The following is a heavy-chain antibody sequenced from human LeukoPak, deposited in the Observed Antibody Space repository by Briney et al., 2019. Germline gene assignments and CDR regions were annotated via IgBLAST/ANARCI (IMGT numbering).Heavy chain of an antibody. CDR1: GFTFSSYS. Sequence: PGGSLRLSCAASGFTFSSYSMNWVRQAPGKGLEWVSSISSSSSYIYYADSVKGRFTISRDNAKNSLYLQMNSLRAEDTAVYYCAREEMMVVLALGLWGQGTMVTVSS. V-gene: IGHV3-21*01. J-gene: IGHJ3*01. D-gene: IGHD3-22*01. CDR3: AREEMMVVLALGL. CDR2: ISSSSSYI.